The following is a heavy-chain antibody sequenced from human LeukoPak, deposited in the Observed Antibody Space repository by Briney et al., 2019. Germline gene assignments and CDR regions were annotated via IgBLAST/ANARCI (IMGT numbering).Heavy chain of an antibody. Sequence: PGGSLRLSCAASGFTFSSYAMSWVRQAPGKGLEWVSAISGSGGSTYYADSVKGRFTISSDNSKHTLYLQMNSLRAEDTAVYYCAKDRYGGYSGYGGPDYWGQGTLVTVSS. J-gene: IGHJ4*02. CDR2: ISGSGGST. D-gene: IGHD5-12*01. CDR3: AKDRYGGYSGYGGPDY. V-gene: IGHV3-23*01. CDR1: GFTFSSYA.